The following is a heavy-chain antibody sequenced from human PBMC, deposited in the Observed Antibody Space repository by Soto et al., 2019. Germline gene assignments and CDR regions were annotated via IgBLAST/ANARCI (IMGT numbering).Heavy chain of an antibody. Sequence: QVQVVESGGGVVQPGTSLRLSCVASGFSCKSYGMHWVRQAPGKGLEWVALISTDGSNRYYEDSVKGRFTVSRDNSKNTVSLQMNSLRPEDTALYYCAKAIYDTGVDDYWGQGTHVIVSS. CDR2: ISTDGSNR. CDR1: GFSCKSYG. J-gene: IGHJ4*02. CDR3: AKAIYDTGVDDY. V-gene: IGHV3-30*18. D-gene: IGHD7-27*01.